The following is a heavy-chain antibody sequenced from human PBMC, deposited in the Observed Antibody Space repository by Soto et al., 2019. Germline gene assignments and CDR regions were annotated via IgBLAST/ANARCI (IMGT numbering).Heavy chain of an antibody. CDR2: IYYSGNT. J-gene: IGHJ6*02. CDR3: ARLGGYCSTTGCYGYYAMDV. CDR1: GGSISSSNYY. D-gene: IGHD2-2*01. V-gene: IGHV4-39*01. Sequence: SETLSLTCTFSGGSISSSNYYWGWIRQPPGKGLEWIGSIYYSGNTYYNPSLKSRVTMSVDTSKNQFSLKLSSVTAADTAVYYCARLGGYCSTTGCYGYYAMDVWGQGTTVT.